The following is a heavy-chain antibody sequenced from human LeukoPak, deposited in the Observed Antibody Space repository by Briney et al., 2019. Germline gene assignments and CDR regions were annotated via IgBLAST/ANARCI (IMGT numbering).Heavy chain of an antibody. D-gene: IGHD6-25*01. CDR1: GVSISSSSYY. Sequence: AETLSLTCTVSGVSISSSSYYGGGIRQPRGKGREWIESIYYSGSTYYNPSLKSRVTISVDTSKNQFSLKLSSVTAADTAVYYCARVERYTSSGPTDPWGQGTLVTVSS. J-gene: IGHJ5*02. CDR3: ARVERYTSSGPTDP. CDR2: IYYSGST. V-gene: IGHV4-39*07.